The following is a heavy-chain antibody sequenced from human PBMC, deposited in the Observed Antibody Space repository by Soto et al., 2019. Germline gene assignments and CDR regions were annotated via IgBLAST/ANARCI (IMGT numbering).Heavy chain of an antibody. CDR3: ARDGRSAFLAAAGTGLSWFDP. V-gene: IGHV4-59*01. CDR1: GGSISSYY. CDR2: IYYSGST. Sequence: QVQLQESGPGLVKPSETLSLTCTVSGGSISSYYWSWIRQPPGKGLEWIGYIYYSGSTNYNPSLKSRVTISVDTSKNQFSLKLSSVTAADTAVYYCARDGRSAFLAAAGTGLSWFDPWGQGTLVTVSS. J-gene: IGHJ5*02. D-gene: IGHD6-13*01.